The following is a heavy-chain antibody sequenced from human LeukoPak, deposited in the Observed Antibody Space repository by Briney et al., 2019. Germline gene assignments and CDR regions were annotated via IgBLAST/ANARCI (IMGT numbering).Heavy chain of an antibody. Sequence: ASVNVCCKASGYTFTSYAMHWVRQAPGQRLEWMGWINAGDGNTKYSQKFQGRVTITRDTSASTAYMEQSSLRSEDTAVYYCARDRWYYDSSGYRDAFDIWGQGTMVTVSS. CDR1: GYTFTSYA. D-gene: IGHD3-22*01. CDR2: INAGDGNT. J-gene: IGHJ3*02. CDR3: ARDRWYYDSSGYRDAFDI. V-gene: IGHV1-3*01.